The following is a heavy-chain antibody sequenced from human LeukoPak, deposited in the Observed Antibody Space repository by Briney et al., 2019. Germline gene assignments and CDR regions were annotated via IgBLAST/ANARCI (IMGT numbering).Heavy chain of an antibody. CDR2: INPNSGGT. D-gene: IGHD5-12*01. V-gene: IGHV1-2*02. CDR1: GYTFTGYY. Sequence: ASVTVSCKASGYTFTGYYMHWVRQAPGQGLEWMGWINPNSGGTNYAQKFQGRVTITRDTSIDTAYMQLSRLRSDDTAVYYCAKDRYGDYEAPFHYYMDAWGRGTTVTVSS. CDR3: AKDRYGDYEAPFHYYMDA. J-gene: IGHJ6*03.